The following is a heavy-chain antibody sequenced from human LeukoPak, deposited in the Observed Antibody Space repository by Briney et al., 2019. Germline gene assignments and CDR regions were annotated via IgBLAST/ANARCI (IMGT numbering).Heavy chain of an antibody. D-gene: IGHD6-19*01. Sequence: SETLSLTCTVSGGSISSYSWSWIRQPPGKGLEWIGYMFYSGSTKYNPSLKSRVTISVDTSKNHFSLKLSSVTAADTAVYYCARLQVAGHIDNWGQGTPVTVSS. J-gene: IGHJ4*02. V-gene: IGHV4-59*08. CDR3: ARLQVAGHIDN. CDR2: MFYSGST. CDR1: GGSISSYS.